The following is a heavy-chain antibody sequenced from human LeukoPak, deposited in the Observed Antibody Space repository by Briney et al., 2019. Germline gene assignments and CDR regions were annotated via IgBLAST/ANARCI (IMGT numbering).Heavy chain of an antibody. Sequence: GRSLRLSCAASGFTFSSYGMHWVRQAPGRGLEWVAVIWYDGSNKYYGDSRFTISRDNSKSTVYLQMNSLRDEDTAVYYCARDGMVRGVIIWDAFDIWGQGTMVTVSS. V-gene: IGHV3-33*01. D-gene: IGHD3-10*01. J-gene: IGHJ3*02. CDR2: IWYDGSNK. CDR1: GFTFSSYG. CDR3: ARDGMVRGVIIWDAFDI.